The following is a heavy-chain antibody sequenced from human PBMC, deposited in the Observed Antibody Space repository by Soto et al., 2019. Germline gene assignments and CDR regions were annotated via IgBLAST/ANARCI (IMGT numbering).Heavy chain of an antibody. CDR3: ARRAETNGWNGFGADKYYFDF. Sequence: QVQLVQSGAEVRKPGASVKVSCEASGYTFTSYDIYWVRQATGQGLEWMGWMNTNTGNSGYAQKFQGRVTMTSDTSISTAQMELSSLRSEDTAVYYCARRAETNGWNGFGADKYYFDFWGQGTLVTVSS. D-gene: IGHD1-1*01. CDR2: MNTNTGNS. CDR1: GYTFTSYD. J-gene: IGHJ4*02. V-gene: IGHV1-8*01.